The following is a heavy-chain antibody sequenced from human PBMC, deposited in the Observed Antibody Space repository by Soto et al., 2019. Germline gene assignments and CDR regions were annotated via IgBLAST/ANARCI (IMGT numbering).Heavy chain of an antibody. Sequence: SLRLCCAASGFTFLSYAMSLVRQAPGKGLEWVSAISGSGGSTYYADSVKGRFTISRDNSKNTLYLQMNSLRAEDTAVYYCATCLDTASPDYYYYGMDVWGQGTTVTVSS. CDR3: ATCLDTASPDYYYYGMDV. J-gene: IGHJ6*02. D-gene: IGHD5-18*01. V-gene: IGHV3-23*01. CDR1: GFTFLSYA. CDR2: ISGSGGST.